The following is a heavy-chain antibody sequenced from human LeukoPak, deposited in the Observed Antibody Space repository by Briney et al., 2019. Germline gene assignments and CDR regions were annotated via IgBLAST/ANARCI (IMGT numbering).Heavy chain of an antibody. CDR2: ISGSGGST. V-gene: IGHV3-23*01. J-gene: IGHJ5*02. CDR1: GFTFSSYA. D-gene: IGHD3-3*01. Sequence: GGSLRLSCAASGFTFSSYAMSWVRQAPGKGLEWVSAISGSGGSTYYADSVKGRFTISRDNSKNTLYLQMNSLRAEDTAVYYCAKAPVRSLEWLGWFDPWGQGALVTVSS. CDR3: AKAPVRSLEWLGWFDP.